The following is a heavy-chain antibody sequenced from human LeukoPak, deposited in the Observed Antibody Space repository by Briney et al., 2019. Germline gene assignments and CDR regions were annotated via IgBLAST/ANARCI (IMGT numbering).Heavy chain of an antibody. D-gene: IGHD1-26*01. CDR2: ISYDGSNK. V-gene: IGHV3-30-3*01. Sequence: GGSLRLSCAASGFTFSSYAMHWVRQAPGKGLEWVAVISYDGSNKYYADSVKGRLTISRDNSKNTLYLQMNSLRAEDTAVYYCARYRSGSWLAVGYFDYWGQGTLVTVSS. CDR3: ARYRSGSWLAVGYFDY. CDR1: GFTFSSYA. J-gene: IGHJ4*02.